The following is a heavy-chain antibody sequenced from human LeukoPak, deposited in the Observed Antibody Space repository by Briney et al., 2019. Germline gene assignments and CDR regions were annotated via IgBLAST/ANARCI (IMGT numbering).Heavy chain of an antibody. CDR1: GFTFSSYA. CDR2: MSYDGSNK. Sequence: PGGSLRLSCAASGFTFSSYAMHWVRQAPGKGLEWVAVMSYDGSNKYYADSVKGRFTISRDNSKNTLYLQMNSLRAEDTAVYYCAGESGDYVWGSYRIPYYYGMDVWGKGTTVTVSS. V-gene: IGHV3-30*04. CDR3: AGESGDYVWGSYRIPYYYGMDV. J-gene: IGHJ6*04. D-gene: IGHD3-16*02.